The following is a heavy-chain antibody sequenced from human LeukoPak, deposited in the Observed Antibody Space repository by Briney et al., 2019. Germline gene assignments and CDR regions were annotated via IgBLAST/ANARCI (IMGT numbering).Heavy chain of an antibody. CDR1: GFTFSIYA. CDR3: ARDDYRDYTPDY. Sequence: GGSLRLSCAASGFTFSIYAMSWVRQAPGKGLEWVSSISSSSSYIYYADSVKGRFTISRDNAKNSLYLQMNSLRAEDTAVYYCARDDYRDYTPDYWGQGTLVTVSS. J-gene: IGHJ4*02. D-gene: IGHD4-17*01. V-gene: IGHV3-21*01. CDR2: ISSSSSYI.